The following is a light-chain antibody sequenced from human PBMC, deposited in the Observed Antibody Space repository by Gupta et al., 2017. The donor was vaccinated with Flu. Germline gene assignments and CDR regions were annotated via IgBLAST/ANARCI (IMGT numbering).Light chain of an antibody. CDR3: QQEDNLPYT. Sequence: DIQMTQSPSSLSASVGDRVTITCQASQDISNYLNWYQQKPGKAPKLLIYDASKVETGVPSRFSGSGSVTDFTFTISSLQPEDIATYYCQQEDNLPYTFGQGTKVEIK. J-gene: IGKJ2*01. CDR2: DAS. V-gene: IGKV1-33*01. CDR1: QDISNY.